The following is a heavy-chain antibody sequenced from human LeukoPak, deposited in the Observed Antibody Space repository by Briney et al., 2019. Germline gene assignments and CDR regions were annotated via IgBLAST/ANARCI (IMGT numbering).Heavy chain of an antibody. Sequence: ASVKVSCKASGYTFTGYYMHWVRQAPGQRLEWMGWINPNSGGTNYAQKFQGRVTMTRDTSISTAYMELSRLRSDDTAVYYCARVGDIVVVPAATTFDYWGQGTLVTVSS. J-gene: IGHJ4*02. CDR1: GYTFTGYY. CDR3: ARVGDIVVVPAATTFDY. V-gene: IGHV1-2*02. D-gene: IGHD2-2*01. CDR2: INPNSGGT.